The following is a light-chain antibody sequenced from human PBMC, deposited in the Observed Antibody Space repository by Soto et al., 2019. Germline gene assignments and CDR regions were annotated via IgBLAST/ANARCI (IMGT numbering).Light chain of an antibody. J-gene: IGKJ2*01. Sequence: EIVLTQTPGTRSLSPGERATLSCRASQSVSSSYLAWYQQKPGQAPRLLIYGASSRATGIPDRFSGSGSGTDFTLTISRLEPADFAVYYCQQYGSSPYTFGQGTKLEIK. V-gene: IGKV3-20*01. CDR2: GAS. CDR1: QSVSSSY. CDR3: QQYGSSPYT.